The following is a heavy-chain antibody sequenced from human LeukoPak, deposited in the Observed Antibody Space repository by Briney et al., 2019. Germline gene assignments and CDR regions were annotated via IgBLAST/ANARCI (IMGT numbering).Heavy chain of an antibody. D-gene: IGHD6-19*01. V-gene: IGHV3-66*02. CDR2: IYSGGST. J-gene: IGHJ6*03. Sequence: GSLRLSCAASGFTVSSNYMSWVRQAPGKGLEWVSVIYSGGSTYHADSVKGRFTISRDNSKNTLYLQMNSLRAEDTAVYYCASVRDSSGWYGYHYYYMDVWGKGTTVTVSS. CDR3: ASVRDSSGWYGYHYYYMDV. CDR1: GFTVSSNY.